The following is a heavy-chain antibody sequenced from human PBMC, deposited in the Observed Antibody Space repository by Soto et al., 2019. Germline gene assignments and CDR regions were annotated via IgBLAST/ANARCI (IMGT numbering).Heavy chain of an antibody. CDR2: IIPVFATA. J-gene: IGHJ6*02. D-gene: IGHD2-2*01. CDR1: RVAFSKFI. Sequence: QAQLEQSGGEVKKPGSSVKVSCTASRVAFSKFIVTWVRQAPGVGLEWVGGIIPVFATANYAQKFQGRVTITADESTSTSYMEVNNLRSEDTALYYCAKVRYSSPMGYYYGMDVWGQGTTVTVSS. CDR3: AKVRYSSPMGYYYGMDV. V-gene: IGHV1-69*01.